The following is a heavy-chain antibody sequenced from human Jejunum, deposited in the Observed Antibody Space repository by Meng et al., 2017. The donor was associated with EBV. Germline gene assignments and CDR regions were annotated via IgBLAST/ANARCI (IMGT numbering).Heavy chain of an antibody. J-gene: IGHJ5*02. Sequence: QVQLVQAGDEVKKPGASVKVSCKASGFTFTNYDINWVRQASGQGLEWMGWMNPSNGQPAYAQTFHGRVTMTRDASTRTAYMELSSLRSDDTAVYFCARGAQPIDLWGQGTLVTVSS. D-gene: IGHD3-3*01. CDR1: GFTFTNYD. CDR3: ARGAQPIDL. CDR2: MNPSNGQP. V-gene: IGHV1-8*01.